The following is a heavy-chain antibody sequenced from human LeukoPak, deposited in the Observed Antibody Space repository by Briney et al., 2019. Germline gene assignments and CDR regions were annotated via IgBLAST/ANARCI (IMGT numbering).Heavy chain of an antibody. CDR2: ISSSSYI. Sequence: GGSLRLSCAASGFTFSSNTMNWVRQAPGKGLEWVSSISSSSYIYHADSVKGRFTISRDNAKKSLYLQMNSLRAEDTAVYYCARGTRDCTNGVCFAFDIWGQGTMVTVSS. D-gene: IGHD2-8*01. J-gene: IGHJ3*02. V-gene: IGHV3-21*01. CDR1: GFTFSSNT. CDR3: ARGTRDCTNGVCFAFDI.